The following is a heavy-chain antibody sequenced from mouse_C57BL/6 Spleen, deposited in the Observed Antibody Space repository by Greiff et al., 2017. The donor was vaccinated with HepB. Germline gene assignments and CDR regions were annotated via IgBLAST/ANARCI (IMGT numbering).Heavy chain of an antibody. D-gene: IGHD4-1*01. CDR2: IHPNSGST. CDR1: GYTFTSYW. V-gene: IGHV1-64*01. Sequence: QVQLQQSGAELVKPGASVKLSCKASGYTFTSYWMHWVKQRPGQGLEWIGMIHPNSGSTNYNEKFKSKATLTVDKSSSTAYMQLSSLTSEDSAVYYCARGATGTRGDYWGQGTTLTVSS. J-gene: IGHJ2*01. CDR3: ARGATGTRGDY.